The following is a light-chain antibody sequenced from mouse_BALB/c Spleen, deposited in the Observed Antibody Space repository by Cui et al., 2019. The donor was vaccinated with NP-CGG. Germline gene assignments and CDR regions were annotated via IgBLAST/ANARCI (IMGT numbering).Light chain of an antibody. V-gene: IGLV1*01. CDR3: ALWYSNHWM. CDR1: TGAVTTSNY. J-gene: IGLJ1*01. Sequence: QAVVTQESAFTTSPGETVTLTCRSSTGAVTTSNYANWVQEKPDHLFTGLIGGTNNRAPGVPARFSGSLIGDKAALTITGAQTEDEAIYFCALWYSNHWMFGGGTKQTVL. CDR2: GTN.